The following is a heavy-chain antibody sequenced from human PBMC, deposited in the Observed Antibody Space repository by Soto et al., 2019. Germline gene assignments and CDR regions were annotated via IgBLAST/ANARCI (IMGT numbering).Heavy chain of an antibody. CDR2: ISWNSASI. V-gene: IGHV3-9*01. D-gene: IGHD2-2*01. CDR1: GFPFDHYA. Sequence: EGQLVESGGGLVHPGRSLRLSCVASGFPFDHYAMHWVRQAPGRGLEWVSGISWNSASIDYADSVKGRFSISRDNALNSLHLQMNSLRPEDTAFYYCAKDSKQVRPAAILGASFDIWGQGTLVTVSA. J-gene: IGHJ3*02. CDR3: AKDSKQVRPAAILGASFDI.